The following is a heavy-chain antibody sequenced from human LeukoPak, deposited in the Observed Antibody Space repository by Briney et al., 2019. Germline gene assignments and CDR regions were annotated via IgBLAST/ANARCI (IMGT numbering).Heavy chain of an antibody. Sequence: GGSLRLSCAASGFTFSTYSMPWVRQAPGKGLVWVAVILYDGNNKYYADSVKGRFTISRDNSKNTLYLQMNSLRAEDMAMYYCARGVGTYYYYGLDVWGQGTTVTVSS. CDR2: ILYDGNNK. D-gene: IGHD1-7*01. CDR1: GFTFSTYS. CDR3: ARGVGTYYYYGLDV. V-gene: IGHV3-30-3*01. J-gene: IGHJ6*02.